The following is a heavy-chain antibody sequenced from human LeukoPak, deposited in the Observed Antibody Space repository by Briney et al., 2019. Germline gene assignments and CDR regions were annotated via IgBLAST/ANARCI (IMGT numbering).Heavy chain of an antibody. J-gene: IGHJ4*02. CDR3: TTELYGGPNN. V-gene: IGHV3-15*01. Sequence: GGSLILSCAASGFIFANAWMSWVRQAPGKGLEWVGRIISKANGGATQYAAPVKGRFTISRDDSKRTLYLQMNSLKTKDTAVYYCTTELYGGPNNWGQGTLVTVSS. CDR2: IISKANGGAT. CDR1: GFIFANAW. D-gene: IGHD2/OR15-2a*01.